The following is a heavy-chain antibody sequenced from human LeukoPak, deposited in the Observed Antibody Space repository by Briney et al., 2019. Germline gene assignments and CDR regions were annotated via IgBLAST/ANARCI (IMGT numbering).Heavy chain of an antibody. CDR1: GGSISSYY. CDR3: ARGLTGTTSIFQH. D-gene: IGHD1-7*01. Sequence: PSETLSLTCTVSGGSISSYYWSWIRQPPGKGLEWIGYISYSGSTKYNPSLKSRVTISVDTSNNQFSLKVTSLTAADTAVYYCARGLTGTTSIFQHWGQGTLVTVSS. CDR2: ISYSGST. V-gene: IGHV4-59*01. J-gene: IGHJ1*01.